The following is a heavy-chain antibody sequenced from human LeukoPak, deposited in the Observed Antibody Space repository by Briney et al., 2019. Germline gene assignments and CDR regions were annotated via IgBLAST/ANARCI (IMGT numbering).Heavy chain of an antibody. CDR2: ISSTSSYI. CDR3: AGGGYTGYDFAFDY. CDR1: GFTFSSYS. V-gene: IGHV3-21*01. D-gene: IGHD5-12*01. Sequence: GGSLRLSCAASGFTFSSYSMNWVRQAPGKGLEGVSSISSTSSYIYYADSVQGRFTISRDNAKNSLYLQMNSLRAEDTAVYYCAGGGYTGYDFAFDYWGQGTLVTVSS. J-gene: IGHJ4*02.